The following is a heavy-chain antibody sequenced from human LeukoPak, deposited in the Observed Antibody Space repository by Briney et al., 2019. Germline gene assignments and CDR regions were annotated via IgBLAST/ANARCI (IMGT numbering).Heavy chain of an antibody. CDR2: IKSKTDGGTT. CDR3: TTDTGIVSGFDY. J-gene: IGHJ4*02. V-gene: IGHV3-15*01. D-gene: IGHD3-10*01. CDR1: GFTFSNAW. Sequence: KPGGSLRLSCAASGFTFSNAWMSWVRQAPGKGLEWVGRIKSKTDGGTTDYAAPVKGRFTISRDDSKNTLYLQMNSLKTEDTAVYYCTTDTGIVSGFDYWGQGTLVTVSS.